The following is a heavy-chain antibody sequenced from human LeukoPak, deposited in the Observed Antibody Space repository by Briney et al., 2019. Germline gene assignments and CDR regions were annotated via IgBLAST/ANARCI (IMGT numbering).Heavy chain of an antibody. CDR2: INPNSGGT. Sequence: ASVKVSCKASGYTFTGYYMHWVRQAPGQGLEWMGRINPNSGGTNYAQKFQGRVTMTRDTSISTAYMELSRLRSDDTAVYYCARDRRPGSSGYSDYWGQGTLVTVSS. J-gene: IGHJ4*02. CDR1: GYTFTGYY. CDR3: ARDRRPGSSGYSDY. V-gene: IGHV1-2*06. D-gene: IGHD3-22*01.